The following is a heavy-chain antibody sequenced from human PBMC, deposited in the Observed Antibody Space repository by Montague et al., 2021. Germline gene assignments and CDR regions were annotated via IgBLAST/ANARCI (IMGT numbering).Heavy chain of an antibody. D-gene: IGHD3-3*01. CDR1: GFTISSWV. J-gene: IGHJ6*02. CDR3: ANFRQSVEMDV. Sequence: SLRLSCAASGFTISSWVMSWVRQAPGKGLECVSIINASGGKTHYADSVTGRFTISRDRSKNTLYLQMDSLRVEDTAVYYCANFRQSVEMDVWGQGTRVTVSS. CDR2: INASGGKT. V-gene: IGHV3-23*01.